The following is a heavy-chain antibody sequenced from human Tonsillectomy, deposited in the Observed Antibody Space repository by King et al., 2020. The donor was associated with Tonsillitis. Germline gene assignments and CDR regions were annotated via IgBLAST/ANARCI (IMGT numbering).Heavy chain of an antibody. CDR2: IRRKANSYAI. V-gene: IGHV3-73*02. J-gene: IGHJ6*02. D-gene: IGHD4-17*01. Sequence: VQLVESGGGLVQPGGSLTLSCAASGFTFSGAAMHWVRQASGKGLVWVGLIRRKANSYAIVYGASVNGRLTVSRDDPKKTPYLQVNSLKTEDTAVYYCTRGGDYDSGYYYGMDVWGQGTTVTVSS. CDR1: GFTFSGAA. CDR3: TRGGDYDSGYYYGMDV.